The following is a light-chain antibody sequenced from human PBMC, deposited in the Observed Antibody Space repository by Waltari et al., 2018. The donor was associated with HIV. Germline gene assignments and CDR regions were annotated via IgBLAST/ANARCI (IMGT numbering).Light chain of an antibody. V-gene: IGLV2-23*02. CDR2: EVS. J-gene: IGLJ2*01. CDR3: CSYAGSSTL. Sequence: QSALTQPASVSGSPGQSITIPCPGTSSDVGSYNLSSWYQQHPGKAPKLMIYEVSKRPSGVSNRFSGSKSGNTASLTISGLQAEDEADYYCCSYAGSSTLFGGGTKLTVL. CDR1: SSDVGSYNL.